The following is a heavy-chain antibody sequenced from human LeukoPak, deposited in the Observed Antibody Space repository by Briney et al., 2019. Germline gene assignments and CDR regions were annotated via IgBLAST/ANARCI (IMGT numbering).Heavy chain of an antibody. Sequence: GGSLRLSCAASGFTFSKYWMTWVRQAPGKGLEWVANTNEDGGVKYHVDSVKGRFTISRDNAKNSVYLQMNSLRAEDTAVYYCARDFAAKYYYDSSGYYWDYWGQGTLVTVSS. CDR3: ARDFAAKYYYDSSGYYWDY. CDR2: TNEDGGVK. D-gene: IGHD3-22*01. V-gene: IGHV3-7*01. CDR1: GFTFSKYW. J-gene: IGHJ4*02.